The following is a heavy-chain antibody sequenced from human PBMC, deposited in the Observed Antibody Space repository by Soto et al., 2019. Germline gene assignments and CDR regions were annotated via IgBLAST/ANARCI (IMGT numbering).Heavy chain of an antibody. Sequence: PSETLSLTCTVSGGSISSGGYYWSWIRQHPGKGLEWIGYIYYSGSTYYNPSLKSRVTISVDTSKNQFSLKLSSVTAADTAVYYCARESFRVTMVRGAKYGMDVWGQGTTVTVSS. CDR2: IYYSGST. CDR3: ARESFRVTMVRGAKYGMDV. V-gene: IGHV4-31*03. CDR1: GGSISSGGYY. D-gene: IGHD3-10*01. J-gene: IGHJ6*02.